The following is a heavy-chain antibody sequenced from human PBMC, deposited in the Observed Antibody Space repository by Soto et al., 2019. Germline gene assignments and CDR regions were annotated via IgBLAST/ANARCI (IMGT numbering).Heavy chain of an antibody. J-gene: IGHJ4*02. CDR1: GDSISSYY. Sequence: SETLSLTCTVSGDSISSYYWSWIRQPPGKGLEWIGYIYYSGSTNTNYNPSLKSRVTMSVDVSKNQFSLELTSVTAADTAVYYCPRTPRLWGQGTLVTVSS. CDR3: PRTPRL. CDR2: IYYSGSTNT. V-gene: IGHV4-59*08.